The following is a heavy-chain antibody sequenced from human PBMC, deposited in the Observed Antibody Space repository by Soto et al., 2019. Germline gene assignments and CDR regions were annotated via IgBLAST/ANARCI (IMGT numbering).Heavy chain of an antibody. Sequence: ASVKVSCKASGYTFTSYYMHWVRQAPGQGLDCMGIINPSGGSTSYAQKFQGRVTMTRDTSTSTVYMELSSLRSEDTAVYYCARELDDCSSPRACGMDVWGQGTTVTVSS. CDR2: INPSGGST. J-gene: IGHJ6*02. CDR3: ARELDDCSSPRACGMDV. D-gene: IGHD2-2*01. V-gene: IGHV1-46*01. CDR1: GYTFTSYY.